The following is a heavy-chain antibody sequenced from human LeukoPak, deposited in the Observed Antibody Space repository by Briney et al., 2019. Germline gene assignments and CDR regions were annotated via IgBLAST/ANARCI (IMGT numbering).Heavy chain of an antibody. CDR3: ATQLRWSTLDY. CDR2: TSGSGDST. J-gene: IGHJ4*02. CDR1: GFPFSSYA. V-gene: IGHV3-23*01. D-gene: IGHD4-23*01. Sequence: GGSLRLSCAASGFPFSSYATSWVRQAPGKGLEWVSATSGSGDSTYYADSVKGRFIISRDNSKNTLYLQMNSLRAEDTAVYYCATQLRWSTLDYWGQGTLVIVSS.